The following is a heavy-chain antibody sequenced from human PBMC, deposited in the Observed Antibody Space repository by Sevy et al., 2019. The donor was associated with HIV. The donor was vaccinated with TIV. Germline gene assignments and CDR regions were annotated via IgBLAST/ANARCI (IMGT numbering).Heavy chain of an antibody. D-gene: IGHD3-10*01. J-gene: IGHJ4*02. Sequence: GGSLRLSCAASGFSFSNYWMHWVRQAPGKGLEWVANIKQDESERYYVASVKGRFTISRDNAKNSVYLEMNSLRPDDTAIYYCAKGNSGSFDYWGQGTLATVSS. V-gene: IGHV3-7*01. CDR2: IKQDESER. CDR1: GFSFSNYW. CDR3: AKGNSGSFDY.